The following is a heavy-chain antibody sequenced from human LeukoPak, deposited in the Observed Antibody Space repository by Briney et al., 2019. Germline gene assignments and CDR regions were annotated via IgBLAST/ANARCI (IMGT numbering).Heavy chain of an antibody. V-gene: IGHV4-34*01. CDR2: INHSGST. Sequence: SETLSLTCAVYGGSFSGYYWSWIRQPPGKGLEWIGEINHSGSTNYNPSPKSRVTISVDTSKNQFSLKLSSVTAADTAVYYCARGRKYCSSTSCYPVRGYYYYYMDVWGKGTTVTVSS. J-gene: IGHJ6*03. CDR1: GGSFSGYY. D-gene: IGHD2-2*01. CDR3: ARGRKYCSSTSCYPVRGYYYYYMDV.